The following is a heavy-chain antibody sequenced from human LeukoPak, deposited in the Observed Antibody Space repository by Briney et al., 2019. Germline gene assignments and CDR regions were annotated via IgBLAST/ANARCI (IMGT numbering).Heavy chain of an antibody. D-gene: IGHD3-10*01. CDR1: GFTFSSYS. V-gene: IGHV3-48*01. CDR2: ISISTSTI. J-gene: IGHJ4*02. CDR3: ARDLYHGSGSPRLDF. Sequence: AGGSLRLSCAASGFTFSSYSMNWVRQAPGKGLEWVSYISISTSTICYADSVKGRFTISRDNAKSSLYLQMNSLRAEDTAVYYCARDLYHGSGSPRLDFWGQGTLVTVSS.